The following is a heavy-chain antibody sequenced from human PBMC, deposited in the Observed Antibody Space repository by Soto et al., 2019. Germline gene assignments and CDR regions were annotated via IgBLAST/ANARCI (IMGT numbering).Heavy chain of an antibody. D-gene: IGHD6-13*01. V-gene: IGHV3-9*01. Sequence: EVQLVESGGGLVQPGRSLRLSCAASGFTFDDYAMHWVRQVPGTGLEWVSGINWNSGSIGYGDSVKGRFAISRDNANNSLHLQMNSLSAEDTAFYYCVKDESINWYSGHFRHWGQGTLVTVSS. CDR2: INWNSGSI. CDR3: VKDESINWYSGHFRH. CDR1: GFTFDDYA. J-gene: IGHJ1*01.